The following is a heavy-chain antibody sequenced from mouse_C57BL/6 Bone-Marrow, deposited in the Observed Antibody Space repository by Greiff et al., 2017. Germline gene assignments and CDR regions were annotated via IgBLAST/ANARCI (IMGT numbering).Heavy chain of an antibody. J-gene: IGHJ3*01. V-gene: IGHV1-15*01. CDR2: IDPETGGT. CDR3: TRGDSSGYVWFAY. D-gene: IGHD3-2*02. CDR1: GYTFTDYE. Sequence: QVQLQQSGAELVRPGASVTLSCKASGYTFTDYEMHWVKQTPVHGLEWIGAIDPETGGTAYNQKFKGKAILTADKSSSTAYMELRSLTSEDSAVYYCTRGDSSGYVWFAYWGQGTLVAVSA.